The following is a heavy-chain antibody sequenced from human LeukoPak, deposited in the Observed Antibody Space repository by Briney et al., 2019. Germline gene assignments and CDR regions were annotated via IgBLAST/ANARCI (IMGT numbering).Heavy chain of an antibody. V-gene: IGHV4-59*01. D-gene: IGHD1-1*01. CDR1: GGSISSYY. J-gene: IGHJ5*02. Sequence: PSETLSLTCTVSGGSISSYYWSWLRQPPGKGLEWIGYIYYSGSTNYNPSLKSRVTISVDTSKNQFSLKLSSVTAADTAVYYCARDRYGFDPWGQGTLVTVSS. CDR2: IYYSGST. CDR3: ARDRYGFDP.